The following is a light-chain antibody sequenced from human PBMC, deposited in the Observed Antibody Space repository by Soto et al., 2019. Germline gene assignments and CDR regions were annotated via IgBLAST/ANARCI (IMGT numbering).Light chain of an antibody. Sequence: EVVVTQSPDTLSLSPGERATLSCRASHFVASGYLAWYQQKPGQAPRLLIYGASRRVTGIPDRFSGTGSGTDFTLTISDLEAEDSAVYHCQKDGRPTLSFGGGTKVEIK. J-gene: IGKJ4*01. V-gene: IGKV3-20*01. CDR2: GAS. CDR3: QKDGRPTLS. CDR1: HFVASGY.